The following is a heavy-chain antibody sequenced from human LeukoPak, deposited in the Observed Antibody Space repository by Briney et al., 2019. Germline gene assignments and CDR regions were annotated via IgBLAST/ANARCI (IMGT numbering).Heavy chain of an antibody. D-gene: IGHD1-14*01. CDR1: GFTFSSYE. Sequence: GGSLRLSCAASGFTFSSYEMIWVRQAPGKGLDWISYISSSGTTIYYADSVRGRFTISRDNAKNSLYLQMNSLRAEDTAVYYCARDLLTGSGWFDPWGQGTLVTVSS. CDR2: ISSSGTTI. CDR3: ARDLLTGSGWFDP. V-gene: IGHV3-48*03. J-gene: IGHJ5*02.